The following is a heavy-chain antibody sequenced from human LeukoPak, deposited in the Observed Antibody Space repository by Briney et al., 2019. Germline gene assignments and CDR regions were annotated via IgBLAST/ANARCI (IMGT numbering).Heavy chain of an antibody. D-gene: IGHD3-22*01. CDR1: GGTFSSYA. CDR3: AIPPNYYDSSGYTAEYFQH. CDR2: IIPIFGTA. J-gene: IGHJ1*01. Sequence: SVKVSCKASGGTFSSYAISWVRQAPGQGLEWMGGIIPIFGTANYAQKFQGRVTITTDESTSTAYMELSSLRSEDTAVYYCAIPPNYYDSSGYTAEYFQHWGQGTLVTVRS. V-gene: IGHV1-69*05.